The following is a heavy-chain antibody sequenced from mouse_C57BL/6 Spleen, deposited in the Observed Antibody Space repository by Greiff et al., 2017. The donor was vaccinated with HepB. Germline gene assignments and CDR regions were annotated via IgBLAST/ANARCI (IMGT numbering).Heavy chain of an antibody. D-gene: IGHD1-1*01. CDR3: AREGPYYYGSSTGYFDV. CDR1: GYAFSSSW. J-gene: IGHJ1*03. CDR2: IYPGDGDT. Sequence: VKLQQSGPELVKPGASVKISCKASGYAFSSSWMNWVKQRPGKGLEWIGRIYPGDGDTNYNGKFKGKATLTADKSSSTAYMQLSSLTSEDSAVYFCAREGPYYYGSSTGYFDVWGTGTTVTVSS. V-gene: IGHV1-82*01.